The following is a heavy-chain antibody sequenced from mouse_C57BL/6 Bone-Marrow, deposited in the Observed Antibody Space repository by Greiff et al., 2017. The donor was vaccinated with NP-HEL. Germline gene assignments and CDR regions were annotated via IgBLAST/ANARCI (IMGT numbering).Heavy chain of an antibody. D-gene: IGHD1-1*01. Sequence: VQGVESGAELARPGASVKLSCKASGYTFTSYGISWVKQRTGQGLEWIGEIYPRGGNTYYNEKFKGKATPTADKSSSTAYMELRSLKSEDSAVYFCARENYYGSRTGGQGTTLTVSS. CDR2: IYPRGGNT. CDR1: GYTFTSYG. J-gene: IGHJ2*01. V-gene: IGHV1-81*01. CDR3: ARENYYGSRT.